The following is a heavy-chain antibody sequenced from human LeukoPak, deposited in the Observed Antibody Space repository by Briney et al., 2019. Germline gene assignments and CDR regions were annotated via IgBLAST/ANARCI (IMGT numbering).Heavy chain of an antibody. CDR3: ARGVSSGYPDY. Sequence: GGSLRLSCAASGFSFSSYDMNWVRQAPGKGLEWVSSISSSSSYIYYADSVKGRFTISRDNSKNSLFLQMNSLRAEDTAVYYCARGVSSGYPDYWGQGTLVTVSS. V-gene: IGHV3-21*04. D-gene: IGHD3-22*01. CDR1: GFSFSSYD. CDR2: ISSSSSYI. J-gene: IGHJ4*02.